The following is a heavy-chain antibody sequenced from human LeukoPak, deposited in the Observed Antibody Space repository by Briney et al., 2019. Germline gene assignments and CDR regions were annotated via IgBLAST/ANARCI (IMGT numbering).Heavy chain of an antibody. CDR2: IYSGDSDT. Sequence: GESLKISCKGSGYSFTTYWIGWVRPMPRKGLEWMGIIYSGDSDTRYGPSFQSQVIISADQSISTAYLQWSSLRASDTAMYYCARRAAEWELLDYWGQGTLVTVSS. D-gene: IGHD1-26*01. CDR1: GYSFTTYW. J-gene: IGHJ4*02. V-gene: IGHV5-51*01. CDR3: ARRAAEWELLDY.